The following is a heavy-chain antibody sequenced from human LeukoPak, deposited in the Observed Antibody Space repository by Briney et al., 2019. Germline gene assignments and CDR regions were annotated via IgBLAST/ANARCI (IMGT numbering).Heavy chain of an antibody. Sequence: PSETLSLTCTVSGGSISSYYWSWIRQPPGKGLEWIGYIYYSGSTNYNPSLKSRVTISVDTSKNQFSLRLSSVTAADTAVYYCARTAMVTPYFDYWGQGTLVTVSS. D-gene: IGHD5-18*01. CDR3: ARTAMVTPYFDY. CDR2: IYYSGST. J-gene: IGHJ4*02. V-gene: IGHV4-59*08. CDR1: GGSISSYY.